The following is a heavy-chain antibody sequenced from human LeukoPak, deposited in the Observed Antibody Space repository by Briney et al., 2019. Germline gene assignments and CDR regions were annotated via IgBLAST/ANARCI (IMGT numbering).Heavy chain of an antibody. J-gene: IGHJ4*02. CDR2: IYYGGRT. Sequence: SETLSLTCSVSGGSISSSSYYWGWIRQPPGKGLEWIGTIYYGGRTYYDPSLKGRVTMPVDTSKNQFSLKLSSVTAADTAIYYCATSVTSSSGWYYGYWGQGSLVTVSS. D-gene: IGHD6-19*01. V-gene: IGHV4-39*01. CDR3: ATSVTSSSGWYYGY. CDR1: GGSISSSSYY.